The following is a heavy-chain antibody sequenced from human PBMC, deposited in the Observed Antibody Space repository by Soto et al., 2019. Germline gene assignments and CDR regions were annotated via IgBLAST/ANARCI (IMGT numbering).Heavy chain of an antibody. CDR2: ISAYNGNT. D-gene: IGHD5-18*01. V-gene: IGHV1-18*01. Sequence: QVQLVQSGTEVKKPGASVKVSCKASGYTFTSYGISWVRQAPGQGPEWMGWISAYNGNTDYAQKLQGRVTMTTDTSTSTAYMELRILRSDDTAVYYCARRLDIYGKVDPWGQGTLVTVSS. CDR1: GYTFTSYG. CDR3: ARRLDIYGKVDP. J-gene: IGHJ5*02.